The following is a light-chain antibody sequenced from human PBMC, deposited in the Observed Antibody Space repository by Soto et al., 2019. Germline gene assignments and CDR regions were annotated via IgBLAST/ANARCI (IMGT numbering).Light chain of an antibody. V-gene: IGLV1-47*01. CDR2: RNN. Sequence: QSVLTQPPSASGTPGQRVTISCSGSSSNIGSNYVYWYQQLPGTAPKLLIYRNNQRPSGVPDRFSGSKSDTSASLAITGLQAEDEADYYCQSYDSSLSGVVFGGGTKLTVL. CDR3: QSYDSSLSGVV. J-gene: IGLJ2*01. CDR1: SSNIGSNY.